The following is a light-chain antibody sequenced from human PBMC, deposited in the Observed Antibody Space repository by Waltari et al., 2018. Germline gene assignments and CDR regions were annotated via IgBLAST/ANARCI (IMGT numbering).Light chain of an antibody. CDR3: CSYAGSNSWV. J-gene: IGLJ3*02. CDR1: SSDVGSYKL. V-gene: IGLV2-23*01. CDR2: EGS. Sequence: QSALTQTASVSGSPGQSITISCTGTSSDVGSYKLVSWYQQHPGKVPKFMIYEGSERPSGVLNRLSGTKSGNTATLTIAGLQAEDEADYYCCSYAGSNSWVFGGGTKLTVV.